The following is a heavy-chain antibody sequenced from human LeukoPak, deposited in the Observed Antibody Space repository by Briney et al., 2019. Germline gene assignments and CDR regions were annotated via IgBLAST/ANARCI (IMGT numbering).Heavy chain of an antibody. V-gene: IGHV1-2*04. Sequence: ASVKVSCKASGYTFTGYYMHWVRQAPGQGLEWMGWINPNSGGTNYAQKFQGWVTMTRDTSISTAYMELSRLRSDDTAVYYCARALGTTGTGIDYWGQGTLVTVSS. CDR3: ARALGTTGTGIDY. CDR2: INPNSGGT. D-gene: IGHD1-1*01. CDR1: GYTFTGYY. J-gene: IGHJ4*02.